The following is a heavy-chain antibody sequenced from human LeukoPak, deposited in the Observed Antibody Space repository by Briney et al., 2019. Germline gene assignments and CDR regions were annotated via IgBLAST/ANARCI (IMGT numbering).Heavy chain of an antibody. CDR1: GFTFSDYY. Sequence: GGSLRLSCAASGFTFSDYYMSWIRQAPGKGLEWVSYISSSGSTIYYADSVKGRFTISRDNAKNSLYLQMNSLRAEDTAVYYCAKDGSREDYYYPSEPNWFDPWGQGTLVTVSS. D-gene: IGHD3-10*01. CDR3: AKDGSREDYYYPSEPNWFDP. J-gene: IGHJ5*02. CDR2: ISSSGSTI. V-gene: IGHV3-11*01.